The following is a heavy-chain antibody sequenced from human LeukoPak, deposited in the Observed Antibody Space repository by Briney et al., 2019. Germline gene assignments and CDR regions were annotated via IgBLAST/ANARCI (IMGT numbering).Heavy chain of an antibody. Sequence: GASVKVSCKASGYTFTGFYIHWVRQAPGQGREWMGRINPRIGDTNYARTFQGRVTMTRDTSISTAYMDLNRLTSDDTAVYYCARGAWDYDGKDYWGQGTLVTVSS. D-gene: IGHD1-7*01. CDR1: GYTFTGFY. J-gene: IGHJ4*02. CDR3: ARGAWDYDGKDY. CDR2: INPRIGDT. V-gene: IGHV1-2*06.